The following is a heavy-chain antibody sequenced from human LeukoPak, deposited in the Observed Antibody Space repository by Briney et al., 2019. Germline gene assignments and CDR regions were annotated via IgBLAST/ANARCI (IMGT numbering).Heavy chain of an antibody. Sequence: GESLKNSCKGSGYSFTSYWISWVRQMPGKGLEWMGRIDPSDSYTNYSPSFQGHVTISADKSISTAYLQWSSLKASDTAMYYCARVVGATTWFDPWGQGTLVTVSS. CDR1: GYSFTSYW. J-gene: IGHJ5*02. CDR2: IDPSDSYT. D-gene: IGHD1-26*01. V-gene: IGHV5-10-1*01. CDR3: ARVVGATTWFDP.